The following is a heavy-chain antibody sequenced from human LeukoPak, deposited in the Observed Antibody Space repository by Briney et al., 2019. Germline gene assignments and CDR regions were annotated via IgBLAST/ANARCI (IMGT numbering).Heavy chain of an antibody. D-gene: IGHD4-17*01. J-gene: IGHJ4*02. V-gene: IGHV3-23*01. CDR3: AKDVYGDYGGLDY. CDR2: IRGSDGST. Sequence: GGSLRLSCAASGFTFSTYAMSWVRQAPGKGLEWVSSIRGSDGSTYYADSVKGRYAISRDNSKNTLYLQMNSLRAEDTAVYYCAKDVYGDYGGLDYWGQGTLVTVSS. CDR1: GFTFSTYA.